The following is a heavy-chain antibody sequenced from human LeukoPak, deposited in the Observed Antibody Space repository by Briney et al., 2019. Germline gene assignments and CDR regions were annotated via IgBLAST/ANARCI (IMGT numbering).Heavy chain of an antibody. V-gene: IGHV4-59*01. CDR2: IYYSGST. CDR3: ARLRKGGNWASYYYYGVDV. J-gene: IGHJ6*02. D-gene: IGHD4-23*01. CDR1: GGSISSYY. Sequence: PSETLSLTCTVSGGSISSYYWSWIRQPPGKGLEWIGYIYYSGSTNYNPSLKSRVTISVDTSKNQFSLKLSSVTAADTAVYYCARLRKGGNWASYYYYGVDVWGQGTTVTVSS.